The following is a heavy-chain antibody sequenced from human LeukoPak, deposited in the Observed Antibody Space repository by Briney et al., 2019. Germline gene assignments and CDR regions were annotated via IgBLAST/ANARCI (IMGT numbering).Heavy chain of an antibody. V-gene: IGHV3-66*01. Sequence: GGSLRLSCAASGFTFSDYGIHWVRQAPGKGLEWVSVIYSGGSTYYADSVKGRFTISRDNSKNTLYLQMNSLRAEDTAVYYCARDFLYYYDSSGYPNPFDYWGQGTLVTVSS. CDR2: IYSGGST. J-gene: IGHJ4*02. D-gene: IGHD3-22*01. CDR1: GFTFSDYG. CDR3: ARDFLYYYDSSGYPNPFDY.